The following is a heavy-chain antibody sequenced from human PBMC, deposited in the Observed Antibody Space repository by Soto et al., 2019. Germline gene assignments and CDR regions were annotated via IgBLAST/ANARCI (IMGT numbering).Heavy chain of an antibody. J-gene: IGHJ6*02. CDR1: GFTFSSYA. CDR3: AREGYGGFAYYSYGMDV. D-gene: IGHD5-12*01. V-gene: IGHV3-30-3*01. CDR2: ISYDGSNK. Sequence: QVQLVESGGGVVQPGRSLRLSCAASGFTFSSYAMHWVRQAPGKGLEWVAVISYDGSNKYYADSVKGRFTISRDNSKNTLYLQMNSLRAEDTAVYYCAREGYGGFAYYSYGMDVWGQGTTVTVSS.